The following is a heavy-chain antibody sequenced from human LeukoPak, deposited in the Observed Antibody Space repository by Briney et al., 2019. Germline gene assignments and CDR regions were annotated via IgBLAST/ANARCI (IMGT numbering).Heavy chain of an antibody. CDR3: AREMMGGDRNAP. CDR2: IYYSGST. Sequence: SETLSLTCAVSGGSISSGGYSWSWIRQPPGKGLEWIGYIYYSGSTNYNPSLKSRVTISVDTSKNQFSLKLSSVTAADTAVYYCAREMMGGDRNAPWGQGTLVTVSS. J-gene: IGHJ5*02. D-gene: IGHD1-26*01. CDR1: GGSISSGGYS. V-gene: IGHV4-61*08.